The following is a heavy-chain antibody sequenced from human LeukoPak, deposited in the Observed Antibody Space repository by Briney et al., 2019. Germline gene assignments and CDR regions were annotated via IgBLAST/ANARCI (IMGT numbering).Heavy chain of an antibody. CDR3: ARRPRYCSGGSCPTVYMDV. V-gene: IGHV1-69*01. Sequence: SVKVSCKASGGTFSSYAISWVRQAPGQGLEWMGGIIPIFGTANYAQKFQGRVTITADESTSTAYMELSSLRSEDTAVYYCARRPRYCSGGSCPTVYMDVWGKGTTVTVSS. CDR1: GGTFSSYA. CDR2: IIPIFGTA. J-gene: IGHJ6*03. D-gene: IGHD2-15*01.